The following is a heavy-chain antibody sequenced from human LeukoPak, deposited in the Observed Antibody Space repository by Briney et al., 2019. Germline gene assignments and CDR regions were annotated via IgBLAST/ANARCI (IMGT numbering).Heavy chain of an antibody. CDR3: ARGPGRWAFDI. CDR2: INHSGST. J-gene: IGHJ3*02. CDR1: GGSISSGGYS. Sequence: SETLSLTCAVSGGSISSGGYSWRWIRQPPGKGLEWIGEINHSGSTNYNPSLKSRVTISVDTSKNQFSLKLSSVTAADTAVYYCARGPGRWAFDIWGQGTMVTVSS. D-gene: IGHD4-23*01. V-gene: IGHV4-34*01.